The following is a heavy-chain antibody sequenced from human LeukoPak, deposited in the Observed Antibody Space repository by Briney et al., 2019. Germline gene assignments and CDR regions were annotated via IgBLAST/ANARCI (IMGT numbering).Heavy chain of an antibody. CDR1: GYTFTGYY. CDR3: ARGRWLQFEGYFDY. D-gene: IGHD5-24*01. Sequence: ASVKVSCKASGYTFTGYYMHWVRQAPGQGLEWMGWINPNTGGTNYAQKFQGRVTMTRDTSISTAYMELSRLRSDDTAVYYCARGRWLQFEGYFDYWGQGTLVTVSS. V-gene: IGHV1-2*02. J-gene: IGHJ4*02. CDR2: INPNTGGT.